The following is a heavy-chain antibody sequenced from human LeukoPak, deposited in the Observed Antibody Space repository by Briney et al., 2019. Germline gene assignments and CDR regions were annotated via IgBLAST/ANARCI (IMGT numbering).Heavy chain of an antibody. Sequence: GGSLRLSCAASGFTFSSYWMSWVRQAPGKGLEWVANIKQDGSEKYYVDSVKGRFTISRDNAKNSLYLQMNSLRAEDTAVYYCARGPSYDFWSGSYYYYMDVWGKGTTVTVSS. V-gene: IGHV3-7*01. CDR3: ARGPSYDFWSGSYYYYMDV. CDR1: GFTFSSYW. J-gene: IGHJ6*03. D-gene: IGHD3-3*01. CDR2: IKQDGSEK.